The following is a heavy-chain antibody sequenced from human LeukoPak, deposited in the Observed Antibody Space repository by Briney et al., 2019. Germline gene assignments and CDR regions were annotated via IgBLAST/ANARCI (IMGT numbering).Heavy chain of an antibody. V-gene: IGHV5-51*01. CDR3: AREGSSGGSPEDYGMDV. J-gene: IGHJ6*02. D-gene: IGHD2-15*01. Sequence: GESLKISCKGSGYSFTSYWIGWVRQMPGKGLEWMGIIYPGDSDTRYSPSLQGQVTISADKSISTAYLQWSSLKASDTAMYYCAREGSSGGSPEDYGMDVWGQGTTVTVSS. CDR2: IYPGDSDT. CDR1: GYSFTSYW.